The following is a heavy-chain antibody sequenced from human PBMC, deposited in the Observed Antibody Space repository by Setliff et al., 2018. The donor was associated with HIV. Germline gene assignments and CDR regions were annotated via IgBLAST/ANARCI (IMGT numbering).Heavy chain of an antibody. CDR3: ARLAIYGSD. CDR2: LFYSGTT. D-gene: IGHD3-10*01. V-gene: IGHV4-39*01. J-gene: IGHJ6*02. Sequence: SETLSLTCSVSGDSVSSGGFYWSWIRQRPDKGLEWIGHLFYSGTTYYSPSLKSRVTISVDTSKNQFSLKVNSVTAADTAVYFCARLAIYGSDWGQGTTVTVSS. CDR1: GDSVSSGGFY.